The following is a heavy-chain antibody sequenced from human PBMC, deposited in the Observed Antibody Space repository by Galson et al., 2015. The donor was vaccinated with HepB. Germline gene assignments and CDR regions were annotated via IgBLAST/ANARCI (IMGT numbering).Heavy chain of an antibody. CDR3: ASTGYEYSDYYYYGMDV. CDR1: GYTFTSYA. J-gene: IGHJ6*02. CDR2: INAGNGNT. Sequence: SVKVSCKASGYTFTSYAMHWVRQAPGQRLEWMGWINAGNGNTKYSQKFQGRVTITRDTSASTAYMELSSLRSEDTAVYYCASTGYEYSDYYYYGMDVWGQGTTVTVSS. D-gene: IGHD2/OR15-2a*01. V-gene: IGHV1-3*01.